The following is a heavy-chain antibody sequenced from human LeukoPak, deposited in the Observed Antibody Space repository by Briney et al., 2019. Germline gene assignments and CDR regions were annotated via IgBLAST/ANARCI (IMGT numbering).Heavy chain of an antibody. V-gene: IGHV4-59*01. D-gene: IGHD6-13*01. CDR3: ARTTAAAGTFYFDY. J-gene: IGHJ4*02. Sequence: PSETLSLTCTVSGGSISSYYWSWIRQPPGKGLEWIGYIYYSGSANYNPSLKSRVTISVDTSKNQFSLKLSSVTAADTAVYYCARTTAAAGTFYFDYWGQGTLVTVSS. CDR2: IYYSGSA. CDR1: GGSISSYY.